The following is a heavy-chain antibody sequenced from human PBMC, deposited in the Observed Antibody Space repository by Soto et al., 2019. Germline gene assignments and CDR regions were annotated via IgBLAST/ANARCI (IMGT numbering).Heavy chain of an antibody. CDR3: ASHVWGFGHY. CDR2: IYYSGST. J-gene: IGHJ4*02. V-gene: IGHV4-31*03. D-gene: IGHD3-16*01. CDR1: GGSISSGGYY. Sequence: QVQLQESGPGLVKPSQTLSLTCSVSGGSISSGGYYWSWIRQHPGKGLEWIGYIYYSGSTYYNPSLKSRVTISLDTSNNQCSLKLSSVTAADTAVYYCASHVWGFGHYWGQGTLLTVSS.